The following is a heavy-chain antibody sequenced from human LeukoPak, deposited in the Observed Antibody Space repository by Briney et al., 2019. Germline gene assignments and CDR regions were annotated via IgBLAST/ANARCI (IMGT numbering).Heavy chain of an antibody. Sequence: SETLSLTCTVSGGSIRSYYWSWIRQPPGKGLEWIGYIYSSGSTNYNPSLKSRVTISVDTSKNQFSLKLSSVTAADTAVYYCARTYCGGDCYYRYWGQGTLVTVSS. D-gene: IGHD2-21*02. CDR3: ARTYCGGDCYYRY. CDR1: GGSIRSYY. V-gene: IGHV4-59*01. CDR2: IYSSGST. J-gene: IGHJ4*02.